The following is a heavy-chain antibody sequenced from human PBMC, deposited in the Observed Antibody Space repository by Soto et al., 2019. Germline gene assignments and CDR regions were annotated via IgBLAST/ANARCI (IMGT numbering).Heavy chain of an antibody. CDR1: GFTFSNAW. Sequence: SGGSLRLSCAASGFTFSNAWMSWVRQAPGKGLEWVGRIKSKTDGGTTDYAAPVKGRFTISRDDSKNTLYLQMNSLKTEDTAVYYCTTKGVAATRGGFDYWGQGTLVTVSS. J-gene: IGHJ4*02. CDR3: TTKGVAATRGGFDY. D-gene: IGHD2-15*01. V-gene: IGHV3-15*01. CDR2: IKSKTDGGTT.